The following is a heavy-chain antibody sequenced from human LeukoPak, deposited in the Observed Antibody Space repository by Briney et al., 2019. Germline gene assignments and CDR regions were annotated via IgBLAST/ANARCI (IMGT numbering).Heavy chain of an antibody. CDR1: GFTFSSYA. CDR3: AKAPAPDGYKNSSYYMDV. V-gene: IGHV3-23*01. CDR2: ISGGGGRT. D-gene: IGHD5-24*01. Sequence: GGSLRLSCAASGFTFSSYAMSWVRQAPGKGLEWVSAISGGGGRTYSADSVRGRFTISRNNSKNTLYLQMNSLTPEDTAVYYCAKAPAPDGYKNSSYYMDVWGKGTPVTVSS. J-gene: IGHJ6*03.